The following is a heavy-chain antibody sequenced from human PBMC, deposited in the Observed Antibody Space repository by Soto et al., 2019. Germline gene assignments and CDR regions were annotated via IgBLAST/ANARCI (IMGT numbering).Heavy chain of an antibody. CDR1: GYSFTAFG. V-gene: IGHV1-18*01. D-gene: IGHD6-13*01. CDR3: ARAEAYRSSWYAMDV. J-gene: IGHJ6*02. Sequence: QVQLVQSGAEVKKPGASVKVSCKATGYSFTAFGLIWVRQAPGQGREWMGWISGYNGDTNYAQNLQGRVTMTTDTSTSTVSMELRSLKSDDKAVYYCARAEAYRSSWYAMDVWGQGTTVIVS. CDR2: ISGYNGDT.